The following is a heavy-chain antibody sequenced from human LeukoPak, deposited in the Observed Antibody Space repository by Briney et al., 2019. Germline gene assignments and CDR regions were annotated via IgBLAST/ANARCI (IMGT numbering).Heavy chain of an antibody. V-gene: IGHV1-2*06. CDR1: GYTFIDYH. D-gene: IGHD2-15*01. CDR2: INPNSGGT. Sequence: ASVKVSCKGSGYTFIDYHIHWVRQAPGQGLEWMGRINPNSGGTIYAQKFQGRVTMTRDTSINTAYMELSRLTSDDAAMYYCARVSCSGGTCYDVGWFDSWGQGTLVTVSS. J-gene: IGHJ5*01. CDR3: ARVSCSGGTCYDVGWFDS.